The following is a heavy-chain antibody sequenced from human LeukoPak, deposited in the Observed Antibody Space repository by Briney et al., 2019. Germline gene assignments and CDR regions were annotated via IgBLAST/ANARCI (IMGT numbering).Heavy chain of an antibody. CDR1: GFTFSSYA. D-gene: IGHD6-13*01. J-gene: IGHJ4*02. V-gene: IGHV3-30-3*01. Sequence: GGSLRLSCAASGFTFSSYAMHWVRQAPGKELEWVAVISYDGSNKYYADSVKGRFTISRDNSKNTLYLQMNSLRAEDTAVYYCARGGGIAAADLDYWGQGTLVTVSS. CDR3: ARGGGIAAADLDY. CDR2: ISYDGSNK.